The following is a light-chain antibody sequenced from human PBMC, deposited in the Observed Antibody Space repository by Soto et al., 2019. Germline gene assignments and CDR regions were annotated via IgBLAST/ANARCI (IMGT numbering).Light chain of an antibody. CDR1: QGLGTN. V-gene: IGKV3-15*01. CDR3: QQRSNWLIT. CDR2: AAS. Sequence: EVVTTQSPATLSVSPGERATLSCRASQGLGTNLAWYQQKPGQAPRLLIYAASTRATGVPGRFSGSGSGTEFTLTISSLEPQDFAVYYCQQRSNWLITFGQGTRLEIK. J-gene: IGKJ5*01.